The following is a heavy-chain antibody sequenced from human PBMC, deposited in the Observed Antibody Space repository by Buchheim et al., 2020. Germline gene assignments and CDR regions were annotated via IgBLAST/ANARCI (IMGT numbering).Heavy chain of an antibody. CDR3: AKDMGRRGPMIVSPIDY. D-gene: IGHD3-22*01. J-gene: IGHJ4*02. CDR2: ISWDGGST. Sequence: EMQLVESGGVVVQPGGSLRLSCAASGFTFDDYAMHWVRQAPGKGLEWVSLISWDGGSTYYADSVKGRFTISRDNSTNSLYLQMNSLRAEDTALYYCAKDMGRRGPMIVSPIDYWGQGTL. V-gene: IGHV3-43D*04. CDR1: GFTFDDYA.